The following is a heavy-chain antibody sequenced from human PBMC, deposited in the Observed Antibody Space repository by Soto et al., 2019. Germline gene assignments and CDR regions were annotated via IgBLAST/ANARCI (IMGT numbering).Heavy chain of an antibody. J-gene: IGHJ5*02. D-gene: IGHD6-6*01. V-gene: IGHV1-46*01. Sequence: GASVKVSCKASGYTFTNYYMHWVRQAPGQGLEWMGIVNPSGGSTSYAQKFQGRVTMTRDTSTSTVYMELSSLRSEDTAVYYCALIGGAEYSSSRRFDPWGQGTLVTVSS. CDR1: GYTFTNYY. CDR3: ALIGGAEYSSSRRFDP. CDR2: VNPSGGST.